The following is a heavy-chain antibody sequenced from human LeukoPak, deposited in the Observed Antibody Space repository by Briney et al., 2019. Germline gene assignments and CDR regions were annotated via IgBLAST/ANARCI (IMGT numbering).Heavy chain of an antibody. D-gene: IGHD2-2*02. Sequence: PSQTLSLTCAISGDIVSSNSAAWNWIRQSPSRGLEWLGRTYYRSKWYNDYAVSVKSRITINPDTSKNQFSLQLNSVTPEDTAVYYCARDRVPAAISHYYGMDVWGQGTTVTVSS. J-gene: IGHJ6*02. V-gene: IGHV6-1*01. CDR2: TYYRSKWYN. CDR3: ARDRVPAAISHYYGMDV. CDR1: GDIVSSNSAA.